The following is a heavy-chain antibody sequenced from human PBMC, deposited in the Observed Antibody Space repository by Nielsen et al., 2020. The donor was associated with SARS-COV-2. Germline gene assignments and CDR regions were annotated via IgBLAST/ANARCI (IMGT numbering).Heavy chain of an antibody. D-gene: IGHD6-19*01. CDR1: GFTFSSYA. CDR3: AKDRAVAGSDYYYGMDV. V-gene: IGHV3-9*01. J-gene: IGHJ6*02. Sequence: SLKISCAASGFTFSSYAMSWVRQAPGKGLEWVSGISWNSGSIGYADSVKGRFTISRDNAKNSLYLQMNSLRAEDTALYYCAKDRAVAGSDYYYGMDVWGQGTTVTVSS. CDR2: ISWNSGSI.